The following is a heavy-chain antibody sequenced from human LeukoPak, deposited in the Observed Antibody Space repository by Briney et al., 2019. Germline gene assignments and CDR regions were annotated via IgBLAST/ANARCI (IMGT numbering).Heavy chain of an antibody. CDR3: ARIRFLEWHNWFDP. D-gene: IGHD3-3*01. CDR2: IYYSGST. CDR1: GGSISSSSYY. V-gene: IGHV4-39*07. Sequence: PSETLSLTCTVSGGSISSSSYYWGWIRQPPGKGLEWIGSIYYSGSTYYNPSLKSRVTISVDTSKNQFSLKLSSVTAADTAVYYCARIRFLEWHNWFDPWGQGTLVTVSS. J-gene: IGHJ5*02.